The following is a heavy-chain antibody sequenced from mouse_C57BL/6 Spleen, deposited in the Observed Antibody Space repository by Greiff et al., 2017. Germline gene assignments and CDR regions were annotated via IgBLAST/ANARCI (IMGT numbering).Heavy chain of an antibody. CDR2: ISGGGGNT. D-gene: IGHD2-4*01. CDR3: ARLDDYDGKYFDY. Sequence: EVHLVESGGGLVKPGGSLKLSCAASGFTFSSYTMSWVRQTPEKRLEWVATISGGGGNTYYPDSVKGRFTISRDNAKNTLYLQMSSLRSEDTALYYGARLDDYDGKYFDYWGQGTTLTVSS. CDR1: GFTFSSYT. V-gene: IGHV5-9*01. J-gene: IGHJ2*01.